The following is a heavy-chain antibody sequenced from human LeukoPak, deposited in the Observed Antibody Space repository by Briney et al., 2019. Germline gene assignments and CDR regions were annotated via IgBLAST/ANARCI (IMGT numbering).Heavy chain of an antibody. CDR2: IYYSGST. Sequence: SETLSLTCTVSGGSISSYYWSWIRQPPGKGLEWIGYIYYSGSTNYNPSLKSRVTISVDTSKNQFSLKLSSVTAADTAVYYCARGGMATTHWGQGTLVTVS. J-gene: IGHJ4*02. CDR1: GGSISSYY. CDR3: ARGGMATTH. V-gene: IGHV4-59*01. D-gene: IGHD5-24*01.